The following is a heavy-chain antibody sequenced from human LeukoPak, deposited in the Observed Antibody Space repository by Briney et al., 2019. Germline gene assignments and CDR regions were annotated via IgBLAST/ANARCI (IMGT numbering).Heavy chain of an antibody. D-gene: IGHD6-13*01. CDR1: GFTFSSYS. Sequence: PGGSLRLSCAASGFTFSSYSMNWVRQAPGKGLEWVSYISSSSSTIYYADSVKGRFTISRDNAKNSLYLQMNSLRAEDTAVYFCTREAAAGIDYWGQGTLVTVSS. CDR3: TREAAAGIDY. J-gene: IGHJ4*02. CDR2: ISSSSSTI. V-gene: IGHV3-48*01.